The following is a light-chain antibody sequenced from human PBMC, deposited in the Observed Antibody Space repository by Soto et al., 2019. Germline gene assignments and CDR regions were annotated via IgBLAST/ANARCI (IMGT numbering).Light chain of an antibody. J-gene: IGKJ1*01. V-gene: IGKV1-6*01. CDR1: QSISDY. CDR3: LQDYNSPRT. CDR2: AAS. Sequence: IQMTQSPSTLSASLGDRVIITCRASQSISDYLEWYQQKPGKAPKLLIYAASTLQSGVPSRFRASGSGTDFTLTISSLQPEDFETYYCLQDYNSPRTFGPGTKVDIK.